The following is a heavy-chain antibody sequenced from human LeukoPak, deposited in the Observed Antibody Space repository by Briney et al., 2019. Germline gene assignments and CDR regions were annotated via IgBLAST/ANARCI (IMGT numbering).Heavy chain of an antibody. J-gene: IGHJ4*02. V-gene: IGHV3-21*01. CDR3: ARDLRREWLRLSGSYFGFDY. Sequence: GGALRLCCAASGWTFRSYSMNWVRQAPGKGLEWVSSISSSSSYIYYADSVKGRFTISRDNAKNSLYLQMNSLRAEDTAVYYCARDLRREWLRLSGSYFGFDYWGQGTLVTVSS. D-gene: IGHD1-26*01. CDR2: ISSSSSYI. CDR1: GWTFRSYS.